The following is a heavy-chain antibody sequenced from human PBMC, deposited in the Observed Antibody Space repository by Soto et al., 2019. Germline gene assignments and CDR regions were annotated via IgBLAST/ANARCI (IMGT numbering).Heavy chain of an antibody. Sequence: GESLKISCKGSGYSFTSYWIGWVRQMPGKGLEWMGIIYPGDSDTRYSPSFQGQVTISADKSISTAYLQWSSLKASDTAMYYCGRSGGGQKKQPPKDYYGMDVWGQGTKVSGSS. D-gene: IGHD3-10*01. V-gene: IGHV5-51*01. CDR3: GRSGGGQKKQPPKDYYGMDV. CDR1: GYSFTSYW. J-gene: IGHJ6*01. CDR2: IYPGDSDT.